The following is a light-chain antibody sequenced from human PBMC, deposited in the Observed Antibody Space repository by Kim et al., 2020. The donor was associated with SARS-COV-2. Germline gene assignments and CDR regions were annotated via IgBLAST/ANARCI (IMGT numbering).Light chain of an antibody. V-gene: IGLV3-1*01. CDR3: QACDSSTLYV. CDR1: KLGVNY. CDR2: RDK. J-gene: IGLJ1*01. Sequence: VSPGPTVSITCAGDKLGVNYVAWHQHRQGRTPALVIYRDKKRPSGISGRFSGSSSGNAATLTISGTHAMDEADYYCQACDSSTLYVCGTGTKVTVL.